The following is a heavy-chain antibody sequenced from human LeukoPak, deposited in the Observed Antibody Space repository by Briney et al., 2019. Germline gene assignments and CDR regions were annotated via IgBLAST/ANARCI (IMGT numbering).Heavy chain of an antibody. CDR3: AIPLLWFGELLYV. CDR2: IYYSGST. V-gene: IGHV4-39*01. Sequence: SDTLSLTCTVSGGSISSSSYYWGWIRQPPGKGLEWIGSIYYSGSTYYNPSLKSRVTISVDTSKNQFSLKLSSVTAADTAVYYCAIPLLWFGELLYVWGQGTLVTVSS. CDR1: GGSISSSSYY. J-gene: IGHJ4*02. D-gene: IGHD3-10*01.